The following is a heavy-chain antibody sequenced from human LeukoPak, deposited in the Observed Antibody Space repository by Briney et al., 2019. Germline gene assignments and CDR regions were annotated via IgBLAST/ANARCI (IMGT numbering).Heavy chain of an antibody. D-gene: IGHD6-19*01. V-gene: IGHV1-18*04. CDR2: ISPDNGDT. CDR1: GYTFTTNG. J-gene: IGHJ3*02. CDR3: ARLRGGIYSSRDAFDI. Sequence: ASVKVSCRASGYTFTTNGISWVRQAPGQGLEWMACISPDNGDTKYAQEFQGRLTVTTDTSTSTAYMELRSLRSDDTAVYYCARLRGGIYSSRDAFDIWGQGTMVTVSS.